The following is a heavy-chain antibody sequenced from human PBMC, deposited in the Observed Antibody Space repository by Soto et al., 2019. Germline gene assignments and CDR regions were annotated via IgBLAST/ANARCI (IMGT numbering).Heavy chain of an antibody. V-gene: IGHV3-30*18. Sequence: GGSLRLSCAASGFTFSSYGMHWVRQAPGKGLEWVAVISYDGSNKYYADSVKGRFTISRDNSKNTLYLQMNSLRAEDTAVYYCAKDGYSSSVGGFDYWGQGTLVTVS. CDR3: AKDGYSSSVGGFDY. CDR2: ISYDGSNK. J-gene: IGHJ4*02. CDR1: GFTFSSYG. D-gene: IGHD6-6*01.